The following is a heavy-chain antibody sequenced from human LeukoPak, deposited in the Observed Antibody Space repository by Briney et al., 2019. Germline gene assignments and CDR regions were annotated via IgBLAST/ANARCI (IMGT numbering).Heavy chain of an antibody. V-gene: IGHV4-59*01. CDR3: ARAGPENLNWRYYIDF. CDR2: ISHSGNT. D-gene: IGHD1-1*01. CDR1: GDSINKYF. J-gene: IGHJ4*02. Sequence: SETLSLTCTVSGDSINKYFWSWLRQSPGKGLKWMGYISHSGNTNYHPSLKSRVTISLDKSNNQFSLRLSYVTAADTAVYYCARAGPENLNWRYYIDFWGQGSLVTVSS.